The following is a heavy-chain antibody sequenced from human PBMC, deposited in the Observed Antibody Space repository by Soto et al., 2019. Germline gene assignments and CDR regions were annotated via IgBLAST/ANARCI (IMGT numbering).Heavy chain of an antibody. CDR2: IYYSGST. V-gene: IGHV4-31*03. Sequence: SETLSLTCTVSGGSISSGGYYWSWIRQHPGKGLEWIGYIYYSGSTYYNPSLKSRVTISVDTSKNQFPLKLSSVTAADTAVYYCARAQSAYYDSSGYMSTFDYWGQGTLVTVSS. CDR1: GGSISSGGYY. CDR3: ARAQSAYYDSSGYMSTFDY. J-gene: IGHJ4*02. D-gene: IGHD3-22*01.